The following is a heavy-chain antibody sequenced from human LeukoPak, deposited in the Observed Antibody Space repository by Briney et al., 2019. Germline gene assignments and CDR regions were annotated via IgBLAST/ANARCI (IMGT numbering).Heavy chain of an antibody. CDR3: ARDTYYDSSGYYYHYY. CDR2: VIPIFGTA. D-gene: IGHD3-22*01. Sequence: SVKVSCKASGGTFSSYAISWVRQAPGQGLEWMGGVIPIFGTANYAQKFQGRVTITADESTSTAYMELSSLRSEDTAVYYCARDTYYDSSGYYYHYYWGQGTLVTVSS. CDR1: GGTFSSYA. J-gene: IGHJ4*02. V-gene: IGHV1-69*13.